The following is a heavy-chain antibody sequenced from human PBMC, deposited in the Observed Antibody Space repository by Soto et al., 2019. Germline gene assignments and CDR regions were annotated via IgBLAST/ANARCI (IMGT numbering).Heavy chain of an antibody. CDR2: IYWDDDK. V-gene: IGHV2-5*02. CDR1: GFSLSTSGVG. J-gene: IGHJ4*02. CDR3: ARHMTTNGYFDY. Sequence: ESGPTLVNPTQTLTLTCTFSGFSLSTSGVGVGWIRQPPGKALEWLALIYWDDDKRYSPSLKSRLTITTDTSKNPVVLTMTNMDPVDTATYYCARHMTTNGYFDYWGQGTLVTVSS. D-gene: IGHD4-17*01.